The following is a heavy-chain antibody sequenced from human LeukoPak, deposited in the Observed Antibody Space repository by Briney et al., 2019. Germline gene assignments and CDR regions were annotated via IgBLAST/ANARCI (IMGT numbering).Heavy chain of an antibody. CDR3: AKDSGSGIAAAGGYFDY. V-gene: IGHV3-9*01. D-gene: IGHD6-13*01. CDR1: GFTFDDYA. Sequence: GGSLRLSCAASGFTFDDYAMHWVRQAPGKGLEWVSGISWNSGSIGYADSVKGRFTISRDNAKNSLYLQMNSLRAEDTALYYCAKDSGSGIAAAGGYFDYWGQGTLVTVSS. CDR2: ISWNSGSI. J-gene: IGHJ4*02.